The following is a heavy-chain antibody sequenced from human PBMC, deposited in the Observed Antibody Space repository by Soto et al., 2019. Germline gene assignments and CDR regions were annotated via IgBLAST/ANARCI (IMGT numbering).Heavy chain of an antibody. D-gene: IGHD6-6*01. CDR3: ARHVLGSSSRGYYYMDV. J-gene: IGHJ6*03. CDR1: GYSFTSYW. V-gene: IGHV5-51*01. CDR2: IYPGDSDT. Sequence: GESLKISCKGSGYSFTSYWIGWVRQMPGKGLEWMGIIYPGDSDTRYSPSFQGQVTISADKSISTAYLQWSSLKASDTAMYYCARHVLGSSSRGYYYMDVWGKGTTVTVSS.